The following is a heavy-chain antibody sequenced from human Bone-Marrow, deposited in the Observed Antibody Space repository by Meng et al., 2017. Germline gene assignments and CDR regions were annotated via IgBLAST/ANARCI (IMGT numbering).Heavy chain of an antibody. CDR3: ARDDVGATAVDY. CDR2: IGSSGSTI. V-gene: IGHV3-48*03. CDR1: GFIFSSYE. Sequence: GGSLRLSCATSGFIFSSYEMNWVRQAPGKGLEWLSYIGSSGSTIYYADSVKGRFTIARDNAKNSLHLQMNSLRAEDTAVYYCARDDVGATAVDYWGQGTLVTVSS. D-gene: IGHD1-26*01. J-gene: IGHJ4*02.